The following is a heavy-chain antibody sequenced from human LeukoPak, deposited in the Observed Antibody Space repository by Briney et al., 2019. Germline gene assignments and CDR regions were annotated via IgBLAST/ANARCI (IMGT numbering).Heavy chain of an antibody. CDR3: ARFGSSSWYFFDY. J-gene: IGHJ4*02. Sequence: GESLRLSCAASGFTFSPYSMNWVRRAPGKGLEWVSGINWNGGSTGYADSVKGRFTISRDNAKNSLYLQMNSLRAEDTALYHCARFGSSSWYFFDYWGQGTLVTVSS. CDR2: INWNGGST. V-gene: IGHV3-20*01. D-gene: IGHD6-13*01. CDR1: GFTFSPYS.